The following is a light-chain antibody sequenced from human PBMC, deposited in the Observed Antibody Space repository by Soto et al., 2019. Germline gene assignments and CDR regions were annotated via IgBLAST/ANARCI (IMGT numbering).Light chain of an antibody. CDR1: QSVRSD. J-gene: IGKJ1*01. CDR2: GAS. Sequence: EKVMTQSPATLSVSPGERATLSCGASQSVRSDVAWYQQKPGQPPRLLIYGASSRAAGIPDRFSGSGSGTDFTLTINRLEPEDFAVYYCQQYVTSRRTFGPGTKV. V-gene: IGKV3-20*01. CDR3: QQYVTSRRT.